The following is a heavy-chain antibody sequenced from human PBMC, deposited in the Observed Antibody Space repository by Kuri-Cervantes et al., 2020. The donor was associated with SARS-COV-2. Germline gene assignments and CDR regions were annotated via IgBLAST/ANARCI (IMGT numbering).Heavy chain of an antibody. CDR2: IIPIFGTA. D-gene: IGHD1-7*01. CDR1: GGTFSSYA. J-gene: IGHJ5*02. V-gene: IGHV1-69*13. Sequence: SVKVSCKASGGTFSSYAISWVRQAPGQGLEWMGGIIPIFGTANYAQKFQGRVTITADESTSTAYMELSSLRSEDTAVYYCARDKADWNYDLWFDPWGQGTLAT. CDR3: ARDKADWNYDLWFDP.